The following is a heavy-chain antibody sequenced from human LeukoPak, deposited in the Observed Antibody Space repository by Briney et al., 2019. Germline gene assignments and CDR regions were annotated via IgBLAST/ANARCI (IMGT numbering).Heavy chain of an antibody. D-gene: IGHD1-26*01. J-gene: IGHJ4*02. V-gene: IGHV3-74*01. CDR2: INSVGSST. Sequence: GGSLRLSCGASGFTFSSYWIHWVRQAPGKGLVWVSRINSVGSSTSYADSVKGRFTISRDNAKNTLYLQMDSLRAEDTAVYFCARTEYSGSYFDNWGQGTLVTVSS. CDR1: GFTFSSYW. CDR3: ARTEYSGSYFDN.